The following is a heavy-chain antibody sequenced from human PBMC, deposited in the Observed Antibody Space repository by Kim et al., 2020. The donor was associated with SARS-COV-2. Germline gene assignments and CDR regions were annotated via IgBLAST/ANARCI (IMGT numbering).Heavy chain of an antibody. J-gene: IGHJ6*04. V-gene: IGHV3-30*18. CDR1: GFLFSSHG. CDR2: ISYDGNNK. D-gene: IGHD2-15*01. CDR3: AKDKGGYCSGGRCSNGLDV. Sequence: GGSLRLSCAASGFLFSSHGMNWVRQAPGRGLEWVATISYDGNNKYYGESVKGRFTISRDTSKNTLYLLMNSLRDEDTAVYYCAKDKGGYCSGGRCSNGLDVWGKGTTVIVSS.